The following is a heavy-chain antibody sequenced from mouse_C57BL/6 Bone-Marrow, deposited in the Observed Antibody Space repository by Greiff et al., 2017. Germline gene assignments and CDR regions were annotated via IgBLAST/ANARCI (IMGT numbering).Heavy chain of an antibody. CDR2: ISYDGSN. D-gene: IGHD4-1*01. J-gene: IGHJ2*01. Sequence: EVKVEESGPGLVKPSQSLSLTCSVTGYSITSGYYWNWIRQFPGNKLEWMGYISYDGSNNYNPSLKNRISITRDTSKNQFFLKLNSVTTEDTATYYCARGGVLGQDFDYWGQGTTLTVSS. CDR3: ARGGVLGQDFDY. CDR1: GYSITSGYY. V-gene: IGHV3-6*01.